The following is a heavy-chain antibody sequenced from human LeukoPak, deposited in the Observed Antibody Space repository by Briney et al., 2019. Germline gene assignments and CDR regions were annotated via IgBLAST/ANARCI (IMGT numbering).Heavy chain of an antibody. V-gene: IGHV3-48*01. CDR2: ISSSSSTI. D-gene: IGHD4-17*01. CDR3: VRLEGYGDYSAFDI. Sequence: GGSLRLSCAASGFTFSSYSMNWVRQAPGKGLEWVSYISSSSSTIYYADSVKGRFTISRDNAKNSLYLQMNSLRAEDTAVYYCVRLEGYGDYSAFDIWGQGTMVTVSS. CDR1: GFTFSSYS. J-gene: IGHJ3*02.